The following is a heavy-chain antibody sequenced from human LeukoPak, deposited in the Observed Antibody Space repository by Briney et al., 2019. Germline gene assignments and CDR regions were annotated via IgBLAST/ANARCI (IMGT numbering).Heavy chain of an antibody. CDR2: ISAYNGNT. D-gene: IGHD3-16*02. J-gene: IGHJ3*02. V-gene: IGHV1-18*01. CDR3: ARDCVLPVWGSYRAIDAFDI. Sequence: ASVKVSCKASGYTFTSYGISWVRQAPGQGLEWMGWISAYNGNTNYAQKLQGRVTMTTDTSTSTAYMELRSLRSDDTAVYYCARDCVLPVWGSYRAIDAFDIWGQGTMVTVSS. CDR1: GYTFTSYG.